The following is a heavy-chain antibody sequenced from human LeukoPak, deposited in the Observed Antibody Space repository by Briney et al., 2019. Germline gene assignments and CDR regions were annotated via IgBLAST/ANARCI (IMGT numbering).Heavy chain of an antibody. CDR3: AKDPRREYYFDF. J-gene: IGHJ4*02. CDR2: ISEDGSIT. D-gene: IGHD3-10*01. CDR1: GFTFDNCA. V-gene: IGHV3-43*02. Sequence: GGSLRLSCGASGFTFDNCAMHWVRQVPGKGREWVAIISEDGSITYYADSVKGRFSISRDNSKNSLYLQMNSLRREDTAFYYCAKDPRREYYFDFWGQGTRVTVSS.